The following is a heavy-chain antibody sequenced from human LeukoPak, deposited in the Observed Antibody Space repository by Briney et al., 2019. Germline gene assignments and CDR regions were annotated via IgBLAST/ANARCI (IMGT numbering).Heavy chain of an antibody. J-gene: IGHJ6*03. Sequence: GESPKISCKGSGYSFTSYWIGWVRQMPGKGLEWMGIIYPGDSDTRYSPSFQGQVTISADKSISTAYLQWSSLKASDTAMYYCARSSDFWSGYPKAPYYYYYMDVWGKGTTVTVSS. CDR3: ARSSDFWSGYPKAPYYYYYMDV. CDR2: IYPGDSDT. CDR1: GYSFTSYW. V-gene: IGHV5-51*01. D-gene: IGHD3-3*01.